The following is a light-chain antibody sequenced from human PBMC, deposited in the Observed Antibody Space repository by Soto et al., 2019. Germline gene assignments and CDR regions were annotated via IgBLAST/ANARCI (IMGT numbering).Light chain of an antibody. V-gene: IGLV2-8*01. J-gene: IGLJ2*01. Sequence: QSVLTQPPSASGSPGQSVTISCTGTSSNVGIFNYVSWYQQHPDQAPKLLIFEVNKRPSGVPDRFSASKSGNTASLTVSGLQAEDEADYYFCSYAGSNHLIFGGGTQLTV. CDR1: SSNVGIFNY. CDR2: EVN. CDR3: CSYAGSNHLI.